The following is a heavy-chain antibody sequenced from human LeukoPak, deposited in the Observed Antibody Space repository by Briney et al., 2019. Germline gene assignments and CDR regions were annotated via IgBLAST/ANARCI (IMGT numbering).Heavy chain of an antibody. V-gene: IGHV4-38-2*02. CDR1: GYSISSGYY. D-gene: IGHD2-8*01. CDR3: ARDPNIVLMVYAPHFDY. J-gene: IGHJ4*02. CDR2: TFHSGST. Sequence: SETLSLTCTVSGYSISSGYYWGWIRQPPGKGLEWIGNTFHSGSTYYNPSLKSRVTISVDSSNNRFSLKLNSVTAADTAVYYCARDPNIVLMVYAPHFDYWGQGTLVTVSS.